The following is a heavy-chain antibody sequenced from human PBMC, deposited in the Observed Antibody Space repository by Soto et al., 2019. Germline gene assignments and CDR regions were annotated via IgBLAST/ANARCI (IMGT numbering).Heavy chain of an antibody. J-gene: IGHJ4*02. V-gene: IGHV4-4*07. CDR1: GGSISSYY. D-gene: IGHD6-13*01. Sequence: SEILSLTCTVSGGSISSYYWSWIRQPAGKGLEWIGRIYTSGSTNYNPSLKSRVTLSVDTSKNQFSLKLSSVTAADTAVYYCAREALSYSSSWYYFDYWGQGTLVTVPQ. CDR3: AREALSYSSSWYYFDY. CDR2: IYTSGST.